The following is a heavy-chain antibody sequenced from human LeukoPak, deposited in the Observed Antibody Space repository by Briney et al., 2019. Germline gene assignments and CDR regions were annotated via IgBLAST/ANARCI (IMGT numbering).Heavy chain of an antibody. CDR2: MYTGGGR. Sequence: PGGSLRLSCAASGFTFSSYSMNWVRQPPGKGLEWVSVMYTGGGRYYGDSVKGRFTISRDNSKNTVFLQMNSLRVEDTALYYCTRVQSYCGADCYSDWGQGTLVTVSS. CDR3: TRVQSYCGADCYSD. D-gene: IGHD2-21*02. CDR1: GFTFSSYS. V-gene: IGHV3-66*01. J-gene: IGHJ4*02.